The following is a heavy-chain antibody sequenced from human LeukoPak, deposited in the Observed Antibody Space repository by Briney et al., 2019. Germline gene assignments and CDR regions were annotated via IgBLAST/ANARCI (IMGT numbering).Heavy chain of an antibody. CDR1: GDSVTNDFF. D-gene: IGHD3-16*01. J-gene: IGHJ4*02. CDR3: ARWASISRQPGGFFDH. V-gene: IGHV4-38-2*02. Sequence: SSETLSVTCTVSGDSVTNDFFWGWVRKPPGKELEWIGSFCLGRDTYYRPSLKSRVTISVDTSKNQFSLNLNSVTAAHTAVYYCARWASISRQPGGFFDHWGQGTLVTVSS. CDR2: FCLGRDT.